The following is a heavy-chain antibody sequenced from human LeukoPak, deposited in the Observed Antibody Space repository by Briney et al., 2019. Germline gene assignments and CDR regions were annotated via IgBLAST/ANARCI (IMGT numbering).Heavy chain of an antibody. CDR2: ISGSSNYI. CDR1: GFTFTTYT. Sequence: GGSLRLSCAASGFTFTTYTMNWVRQSPGKGLEWVSPISGSSNYISYADSVKGRFTISRDNAKNSLYLQMNSLRAEDTAVFYCASGRFNSGWLASWGQGTLVTVSS. J-gene: IGHJ4*02. CDR3: ASGRFNSGWLAS. V-gene: IGHV3-21*01. D-gene: IGHD6-19*01.